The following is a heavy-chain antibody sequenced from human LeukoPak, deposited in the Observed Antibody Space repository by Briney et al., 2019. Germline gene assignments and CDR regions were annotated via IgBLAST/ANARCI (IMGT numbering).Heavy chain of an antibody. D-gene: IGHD3-22*01. J-gene: IGHJ6*02. CDR1: GYTFTSYY. V-gene: IGHV1-69*04. CDR3: ARGFDYYDSSGYHPPDV. Sequence: SVKVSCKASGYTFTSYYMHWVRQAPGQGLEWMGRIIPILGIANYAQKFQGRVTITADKSTSTAYMELSSLRSEDTAVYYCARGFDYYDSSGYHPPDVWGQGTAVTVSS. CDR2: IIPILGIA.